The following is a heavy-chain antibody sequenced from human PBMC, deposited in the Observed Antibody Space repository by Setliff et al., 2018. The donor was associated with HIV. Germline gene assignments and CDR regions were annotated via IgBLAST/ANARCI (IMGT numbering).Heavy chain of an antibody. J-gene: IGHJ3*02. D-gene: IGHD3-22*01. CDR1: DYTFTSYG. V-gene: IGHV1-18*01. Sequence: GASVKVSCKASDYTFTSYGISWVRQAPGQGLEWMGWISTYNGNTNYAQKLQDRVTMTTETSTSTAYMELRSLRSDDTAVYYCARRNPATYYYDSSGQSDAFDIWGQGTMVTVSS. CDR3: ARRNPATYYYDSSGQSDAFDI. CDR2: ISTYNGNT.